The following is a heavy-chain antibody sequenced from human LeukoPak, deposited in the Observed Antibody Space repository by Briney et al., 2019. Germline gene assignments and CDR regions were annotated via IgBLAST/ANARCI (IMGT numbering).Heavy chain of an antibody. D-gene: IGHD3-3*01. CDR2: INPSGGST. Sequence: ASVKVSCKASGYTFTSYYMHWVRQAPGQGLEWMGIINPSGGSTSYAQKFQGRVTMTRDMSTSTVYMELSSLRSDDTAVYYCARDFVYYDFWSGYYTDWGQGTLVTVSS. V-gene: IGHV1-46*01. CDR3: ARDFVYYDFWSGYYTD. J-gene: IGHJ4*02. CDR1: GYTFTSYY.